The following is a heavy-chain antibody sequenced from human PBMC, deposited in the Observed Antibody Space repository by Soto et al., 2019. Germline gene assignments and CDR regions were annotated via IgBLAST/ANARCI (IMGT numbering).Heavy chain of an antibody. D-gene: IGHD2-8*01. V-gene: IGHV5-51*01. J-gene: IGHJ6*02. Sequence: PGESLKISCKGSGDSFTSYCIGWVRQLPGKGLEWMGIIYPGDSDTRYSPSFQGQVTISADKSISTAYLQWSSLKAADTAMYYCARYNGSRGSDLGMDLWGQGTTVTVS. CDR1: GDSFTSYC. CDR2: IYPGDSDT. CDR3: ARYNGSRGSDLGMDL.